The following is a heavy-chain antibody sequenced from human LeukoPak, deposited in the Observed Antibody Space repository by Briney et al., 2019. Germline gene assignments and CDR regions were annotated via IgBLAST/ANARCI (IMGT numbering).Heavy chain of an antibody. CDR3: AKPTGSLLAPGAFDI. CDR2: ISWNSGSI. J-gene: IGHJ3*02. D-gene: IGHD4-11*01. V-gene: IGHV3-9*03. CDR1: GFTFDDYA. Sequence: QPGGSLRLSCAASGFTFDDYAMHWVRQAPGKGLEWVSGISWNSGSIGYADSVKGRFTISRDNAKNSLYLQMNSLRAEDMALYYCAKPTGSLLAPGAFDIWGQGTMVTVSS.